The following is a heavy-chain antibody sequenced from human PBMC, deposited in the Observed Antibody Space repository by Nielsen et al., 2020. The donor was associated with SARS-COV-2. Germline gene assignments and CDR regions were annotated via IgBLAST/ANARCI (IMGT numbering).Heavy chain of an antibody. D-gene: IGHD5-24*01. CDR1: GGTFSSYA. CDR3: ARDSSPDETRWLQFFVGYFDC. J-gene: IGHJ4*02. Sequence: SVKVSCKASGGTFSSYAISWVRQAPGQGLEWMGGIIPIFGTANYAQKFQGRVTITADESTSTAYMELSSLRSEDTAVYYCARDSSPDETRWLQFFVGYFDCWGQGTRVTLL. V-gene: IGHV1-69*13. CDR2: IIPIFGTA.